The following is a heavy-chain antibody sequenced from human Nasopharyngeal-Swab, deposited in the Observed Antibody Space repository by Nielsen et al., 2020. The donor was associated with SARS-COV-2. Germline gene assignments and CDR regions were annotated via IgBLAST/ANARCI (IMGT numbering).Heavy chain of an antibody. V-gene: IGHV3-21*01. Sequence: GESLKISCAASGFTFSSYSINWVRQAPGKGLEWVSSITSSSSYIYYADSVKGRFTISRDNAKNSLYLQMNSLRAEDTAVYYCARGRSSSGYYYYYGMDVWGQGTTVTVSS. CDR1: GFTFSSYS. CDR3: ARGRSSSGYYYYYGMDV. J-gene: IGHJ6*02. D-gene: IGHD3-22*01. CDR2: ITSSSSYI.